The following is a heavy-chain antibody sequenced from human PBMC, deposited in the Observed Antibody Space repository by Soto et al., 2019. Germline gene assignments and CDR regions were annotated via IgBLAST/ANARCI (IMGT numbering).Heavy chain of an antibody. D-gene: IGHD5-18*01. CDR1: GYTFTSYC. J-gene: IGHJ6*02. Sequence: ASVKVSCKASGYTFTSYCISWVRQAPGQGLEWMGWISAYNGNTNYAQKLQGRVTMTTDTSTSTAYMELRSLRSDDTAVYYCARGGYSYGYYYYYGMDVWAQGTTVTVSS. V-gene: IGHV1-18*04. CDR3: ARGGYSYGYYYYYGMDV. CDR2: ISAYNGNT.